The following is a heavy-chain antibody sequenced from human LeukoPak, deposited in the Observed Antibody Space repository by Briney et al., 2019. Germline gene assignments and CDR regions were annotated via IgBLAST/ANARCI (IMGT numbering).Heavy chain of an antibody. CDR2: TSYDGTNQ. V-gene: IGHV3-30-3*01. CDR1: GFSFSNFS. CDR3: ARESAVILADYGFDV. Sequence: PGRSLRLSCAASGFSFSNFSMHWVRQAPGKGLEWVAVTSYDGTNQYYADSVKGRFTISRDNAKNTLYLQMNSLRLEDTAVYYCARESAVILADYGFDVWGQGTTAIVSS. D-gene: IGHD3-9*01. J-gene: IGHJ6*02.